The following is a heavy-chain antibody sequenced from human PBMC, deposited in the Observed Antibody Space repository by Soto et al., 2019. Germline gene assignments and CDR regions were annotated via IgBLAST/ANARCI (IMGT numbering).Heavy chain of an antibody. D-gene: IGHD3-3*01. CDR3: ASWSGYYYYYGMDV. CDR2: IYYSGST. CDR1: YGSIGTGGCY. J-gene: IGHJ6*02. V-gene: IGHV4-31*03. Sequence: SHPLSLTCPVSYGSIGTGGCYLSWNRQHPGKGLEWIGYIYYSGSTYYNPSLKSRVTISVDTSKNQFSLRLSSVTAADTAVYYCASWSGYYYYYGMDVWGQGNTVTVSS.